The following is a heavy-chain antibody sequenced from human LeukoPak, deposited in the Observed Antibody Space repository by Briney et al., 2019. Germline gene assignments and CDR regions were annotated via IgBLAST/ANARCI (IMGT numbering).Heavy chain of an antibody. Sequence: ASVKVSCKASGYTFTGYYMHWVRQAPGQGLEWMGWINPNSGGTNYAQKFQGRVTMTRDTSISTAHMELSRLRSDDTAVYYCAILSVVVPAAPFDYWGQGTLVTVSS. J-gene: IGHJ4*02. CDR1: GYTFTGYY. V-gene: IGHV1-2*02. CDR3: AILSVVVPAAPFDY. CDR2: INPNSGGT. D-gene: IGHD2-2*01.